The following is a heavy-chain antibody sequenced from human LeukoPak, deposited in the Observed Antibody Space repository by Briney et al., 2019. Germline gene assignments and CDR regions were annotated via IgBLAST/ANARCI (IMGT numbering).Heavy chain of an antibody. CDR1: GFTVSSNY. Sequence: GGSLRLSCAASGFTVSSNYMSWVRQAPGKGLEWVSVIYSGGSTYYADSVKGRFTISRDNSKNTLYLQMNSLRAEDTAVYYCARDYRLGTLYYFDYWGQGTLVTVSS. D-gene: IGHD7-27*01. CDR3: ARDYRLGTLYYFDY. V-gene: IGHV3-66*01. J-gene: IGHJ4*02. CDR2: IYSGGST.